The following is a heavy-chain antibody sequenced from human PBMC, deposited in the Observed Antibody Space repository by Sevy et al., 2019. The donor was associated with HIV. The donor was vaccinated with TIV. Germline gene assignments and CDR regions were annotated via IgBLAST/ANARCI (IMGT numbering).Heavy chain of an antibody. CDR3: ARRSGYSSGWSYFDY. V-gene: IGHV3-48*01. D-gene: IGHD6-13*01. CDR1: GFTFSSYS. J-gene: IGHJ4*02. CDR2: ISSSTI. Sequence: GGSLRLSCAASGFTFSSYSMNWVRQAPGQGLEWVSYISSSTIYYADSLKGRFTISRDYAKNSLYLQMNSLRAEDTAVYYCARRSGYSSGWSYFDYWGQGTLVTVSS.